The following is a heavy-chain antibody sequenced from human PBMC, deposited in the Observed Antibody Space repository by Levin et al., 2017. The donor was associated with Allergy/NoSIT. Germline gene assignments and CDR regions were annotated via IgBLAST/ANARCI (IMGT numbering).Heavy chain of an antibody. Sequence: SCTVSGGSISSYYWSWIRQPPGKGLEWIGYIYYSGSTNYNPSLKSRVTISVDTSKNQFSLKLSSVTAADTAVYYCARGGYCSSTSCPMGDWFDPWGQGTLVTVSS. CDR3: ARGGYCSSTSCPMGDWFDP. D-gene: IGHD2-2*01. CDR2: IYYSGST. V-gene: IGHV4-59*08. J-gene: IGHJ5*02. CDR1: GGSISSYY.